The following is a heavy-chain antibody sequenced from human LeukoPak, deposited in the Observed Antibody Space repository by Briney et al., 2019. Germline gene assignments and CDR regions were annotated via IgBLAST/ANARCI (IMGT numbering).Heavy chain of an antibody. Sequence: SETLSLTCAVYGGSFSGYYWSWIRQPPGKGLEWIGEINHSGSTNYNPSLKSRVTISVDTSKNQFSLKLSSVTAADTAVYYCARGTPYCSSTSCYGYYFDYWGQGTLVTVSS. V-gene: IGHV4-34*01. CDR1: GGSFSGYY. CDR3: ARGTPYCSSTSCYGYYFDY. D-gene: IGHD2-2*01. J-gene: IGHJ4*02. CDR2: INHSGST.